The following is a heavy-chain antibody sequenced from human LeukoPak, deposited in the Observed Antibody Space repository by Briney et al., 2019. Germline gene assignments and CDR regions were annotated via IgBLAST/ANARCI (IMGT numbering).Heavy chain of an antibody. D-gene: IGHD5-18*01. Sequence: GGSLRLSCAASGFTFSSYAMSWVRQAPGKGLEWVSAISGGSKYIYNADSVKGRFTISRDNAKRSLYLQMNSLRVEDTAVYYCARALSYSYGSMDFWGQGTLVIVSS. CDR1: GFTFSSYA. J-gene: IGHJ4*02. V-gene: IGHV3-21*01. CDR3: ARALSYSYGSMDF. CDR2: ISGGSKYI.